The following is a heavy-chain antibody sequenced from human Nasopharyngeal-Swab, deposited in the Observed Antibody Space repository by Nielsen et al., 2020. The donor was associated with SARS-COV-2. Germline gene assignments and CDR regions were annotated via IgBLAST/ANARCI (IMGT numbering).Heavy chain of an antibody. D-gene: IGHD3-3*01. V-gene: IGHV3-23*01. J-gene: IGHJ4*02. CDR1: GFTLSSYA. CDR3: AKYDDHEVRRITIFGVIIFGSLLDY. Sequence: GESLKISCAASGFTLSSYAMSWVRQAPGKGLEWVSAISGSGGSTYYADSVKGRFTISRDNSKNTLYLQMNSLRAEDTAVYYCAKYDDHEVRRITIFGVIIFGSLLDYWGQGTLVTVSP. CDR2: ISGSGGST.